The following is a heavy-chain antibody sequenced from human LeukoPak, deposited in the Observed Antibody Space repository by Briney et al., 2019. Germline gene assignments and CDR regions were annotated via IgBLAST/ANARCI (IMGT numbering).Heavy chain of an antibody. CDR3: ARVDWDLVGGGFDY. D-gene: IGHD3/OR15-3a*01. CDR2: INPNNGGT. V-gene: IGHV1-2*02. Sequence: ASVKVSCKASGYTFTGYSMHCVRQAPGQGLEWMGWINPNNGGTKYAQKFQDRVSMTRDTSNSTAYMELSRLRFDDTAVYYCARVDWDLVGGGFDYWGQGTLVTVSS. J-gene: IGHJ4*02. CDR1: GYTFTGYS.